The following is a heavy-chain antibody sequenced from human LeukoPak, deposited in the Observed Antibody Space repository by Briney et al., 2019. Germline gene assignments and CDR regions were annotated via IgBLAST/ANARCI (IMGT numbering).Heavy chain of an antibody. J-gene: IGHJ4*02. CDR2: INSDGSST. CDR3: ARDPKLLWFGELLYLDY. Sequence: GGSLRLSCAASGFTFSSYWMHWVRQAPGKGLVWVSRINSDGSSTSYADSVKGRFTISRDNAKNSLYLQMNSLRAEDTAVYYCARDPKLLWFGELLYLDYWGQGTLVTVSS. CDR1: GFTFSSYW. V-gene: IGHV3-74*01. D-gene: IGHD3-10*01.